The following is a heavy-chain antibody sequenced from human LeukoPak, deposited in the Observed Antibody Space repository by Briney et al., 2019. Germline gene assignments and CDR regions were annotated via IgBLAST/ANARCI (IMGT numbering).Heavy chain of an antibody. CDR3: AKAREGSYRYNYYYYYMDV. CDR2: ISGSGGST. CDR1: GFTFSSYA. V-gene: IGHV3-23*01. J-gene: IGHJ6*03. Sequence: PGGSLRLSCAASGFTFSSYAMSWVRQAPGKGLEWVSAISGSGGSTYYADSVKGRFTISRDNSKNTLYLQMNSLRAEDTAVYYCAKAREGSYRYNYYYYYMDVWGKGTTVTVSS. D-gene: IGHD3-16*02.